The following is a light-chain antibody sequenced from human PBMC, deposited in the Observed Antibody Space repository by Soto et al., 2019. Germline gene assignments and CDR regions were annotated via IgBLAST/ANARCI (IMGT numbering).Light chain of an antibody. Sequence: QSVLTQPPSASGSPGQRVTISCSGSSSNIGDNTISWYQQLPGTAPKLLISRDDQRPSGVPDRLSGSKSGTSGSLAISGLQAEDEADYFCAAWDTRLNGHVFGTGTKVTVL. V-gene: IGLV1-44*01. J-gene: IGLJ1*01. CDR3: AAWDTRLNGHV. CDR1: SSNIGDNT. CDR2: RDD.